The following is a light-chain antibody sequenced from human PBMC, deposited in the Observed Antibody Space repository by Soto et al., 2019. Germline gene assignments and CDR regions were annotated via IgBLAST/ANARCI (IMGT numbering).Light chain of an antibody. V-gene: IGKV1-5*03. J-gene: IGKJ1*01. Sequence: DIHMTQSPSTLSASVGDRVTITGRASQSISIWLAWYQQKPGKAPKLLIYKTSSLETGVPSRFSGSGSGTELTLTISSLQPDDFATYYCQHWNDYSWTFGQGTKVEVK. CDR2: KTS. CDR1: QSISIW. CDR3: QHWNDYSWT.